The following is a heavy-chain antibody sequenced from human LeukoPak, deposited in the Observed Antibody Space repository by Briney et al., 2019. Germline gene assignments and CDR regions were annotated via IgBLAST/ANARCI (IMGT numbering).Heavy chain of an antibody. CDR1: GFSLSSCW. J-gene: IGHJ4*02. Sequence: SGGSLRLSCAASGFSLSSCWMSWVRQTPGKGLEWVANIKQEGSEEYYVDSVEGRFTISRDNAKNSLYLQMNSLRVEDTAIYYCARGPRGFCSTGSCYFDYWGQGTLVTVSS. CDR2: IKQEGSEE. D-gene: IGHD1-1*01. V-gene: IGHV3-7*01. CDR3: ARGPRGFCSTGSCYFDY.